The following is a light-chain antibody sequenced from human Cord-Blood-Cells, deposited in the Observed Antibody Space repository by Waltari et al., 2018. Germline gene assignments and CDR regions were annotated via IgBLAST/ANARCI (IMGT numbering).Light chain of an antibody. CDR1: SSDVGGYNS. CDR3: SSYTSSSTLV. Sequence: QSALTQPASVSGSPGQSITISCTGTSSDVGGYNSVSWYQQHPGKAPKLMIYEVSNRPSGVSKRSAGSKSGNTSSLTISGLQAEDEADYYCSSYTSSSTLVFGGGTKLTVL. V-gene: IGLV2-14*01. CDR2: EVS. J-gene: IGLJ2*01.